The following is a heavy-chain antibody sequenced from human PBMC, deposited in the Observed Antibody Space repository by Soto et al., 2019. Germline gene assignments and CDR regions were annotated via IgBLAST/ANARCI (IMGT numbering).Heavy chain of an antibody. V-gene: IGHV1-69*01. CDR2: IIPIYGTA. Sequence: QVQLVQSGAEVKEPGSSVKVSCKVSGDTFNKYTINWVRQAPGQGLEWMAGIIPIYGTANYALKFHDRIKVTADESTTTAYMELNSLTSEDTAIDYCARDRDGYNYWYFDLWGRGTLITVSS. D-gene: IGHD5-12*01. CDR1: GDTFNKYT. J-gene: IGHJ2*01. CDR3: ARDRDGYNYWYFDL.